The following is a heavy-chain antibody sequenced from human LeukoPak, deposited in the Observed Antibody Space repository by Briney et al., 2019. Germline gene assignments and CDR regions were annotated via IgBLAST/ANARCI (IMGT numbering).Heavy chain of an antibody. V-gene: IGHV5-51*01. CDR3: ARLGLQRYYYYYYYMDV. J-gene: IGHJ6*03. Sequence: GESLKIFCKGSGYSFTSYWIGWVRQMPGKGLEWMGIIYPGDSDTRYSPSFQGQGTISADKSTRTAYLQWSSLKASDTAMYYCARLGLQRYYYYYYYMDVWGKGTTVTVSS. CDR2: IYPGDSDT. D-gene: IGHD5-18*01. CDR1: GYSFTSYW.